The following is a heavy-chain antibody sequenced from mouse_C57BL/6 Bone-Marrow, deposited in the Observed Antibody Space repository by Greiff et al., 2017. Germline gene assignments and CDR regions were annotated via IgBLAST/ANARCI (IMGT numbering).Heavy chain of an antibody. CDR2: IYYSGTI. CDR1: GISITTGNYR. V-gene: IGHV3-5*01. J-gene: IGHJ2*01. Sequence: VQLKESGPGLVKPSQTVFLTCTVTGISITTGNYRWSWIRQFPGNKLEWIGYIYYSGTITYKPSLTRQTTIPRDTPKNQFFPEMNSFTAEDTATSYCARASYDGFGYWGQGTTLTVSS. D-gene: IGHD2-3*01. CDR3: ARASYDGFGY.